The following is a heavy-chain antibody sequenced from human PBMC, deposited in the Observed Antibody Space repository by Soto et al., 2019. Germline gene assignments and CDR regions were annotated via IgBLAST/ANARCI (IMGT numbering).Heavy chain of an antibody. V-gene: IGHV3-23*01. CDR1: GFTFSSYA. D-gene: IGHD3-10*01. Sequence: EVQLLESGGGLVQPGGSLRLSCAASGFTFSSYAMSWVRQTPGKGLEWVSTLSGSGGTTYYADSVKGQFTISRDNSKSTLYLKMNSLRAEDTAVYDCANDHGTYGPNWTDSWGQGTLVTVSS. CDR2: LSGSGGTT. J-gene: IGHJ5*01. CDR3: ANDHGTYGPNWTDS.